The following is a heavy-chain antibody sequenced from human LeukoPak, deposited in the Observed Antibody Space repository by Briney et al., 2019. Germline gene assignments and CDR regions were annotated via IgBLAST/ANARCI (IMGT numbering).Heavy chain of an antibody. J-gene: IGHJ6*03. D-gene: IGHD1-7*01. CDR1: GFTFSSYW. CDR2: INSDGSST. CDR3: ARDWNYPYYYYMDV. V-gene: IGHV3-74*01. Sequence: GGSLRLSCAASGFTFSSYWMHWVRQAPGKGLVWVSRINSDGSSTSYADSVKGRFTISRDNSKNTLYLQMNSLRAEDTAVYYCARDWNYPYYYYMDVWGKGTTVTVSS.